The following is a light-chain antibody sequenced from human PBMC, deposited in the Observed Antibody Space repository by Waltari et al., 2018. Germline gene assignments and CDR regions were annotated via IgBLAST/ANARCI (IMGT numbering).Light chain of an antibody. CDR2: AVS. V-gene: IGKV1-33*01. J-gene: IGKJ4*01. CDR3: PQYDNLLS. Sequence: DIQMTQSTSSLSASVGDRVTITCQANQDISTDLNWYQQRPGKAPPVLIYAVSILAEGVPSRFSGRVYGTHFTFTINSLQPDDFATYYCPQYDNLLSFGGGTKVEIK. CDR1: QDISTD.